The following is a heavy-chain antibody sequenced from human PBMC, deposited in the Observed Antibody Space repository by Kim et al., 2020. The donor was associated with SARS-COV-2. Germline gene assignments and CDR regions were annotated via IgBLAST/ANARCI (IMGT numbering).Heavy chain of an antibody. D-gene: IGHD3-3*01. CDR1: GYNFANHW. CDR2: IYPGDPDI. CDR3: ARQYFDPWSGHYGGNYFD. J-gene: IGHJ4*01. V-gene: IGHV5-51*01. Sequence: GESLKISCKTSGYNFANHWIAWVRQMPGKGLEWMGIIYPGDPDIRYSPSFQGQVTISVDKPTNTAYLQWSSLKSSDTAIYYCARQYFDPWSGHYGGNYFD.